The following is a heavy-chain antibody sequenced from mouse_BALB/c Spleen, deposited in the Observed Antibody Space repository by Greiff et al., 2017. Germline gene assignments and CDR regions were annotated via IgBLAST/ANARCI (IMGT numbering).Heavy chain of an antibody. Sequence: QVQLQQSGAELVRPGTSVKISCKASGYTFTNYWLGWVKQRPGHGLEWIGDIYPGGGYTNYNEKFKGKATLTADTSSSTAYMQLSSLTSEDSAVYFCARSSGYYAMDYWGQGTSVTVSS. CDR3: ARSSGYYAMDY. V-gene: IGHV1-63*02. CDR1: GYTFTNYW. J-gene: IGHJ4*01. CDR2: IYPGGGYT. D-gene: IGHD4-1*01.